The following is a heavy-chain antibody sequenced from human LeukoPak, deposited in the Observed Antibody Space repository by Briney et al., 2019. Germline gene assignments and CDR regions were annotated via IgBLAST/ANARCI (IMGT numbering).Heavy chain of an antibody. CDR3: ARTNWNDPRFDY. V-gene: IGHV1-69*13. Sequence: SVKVSCKASGYTFTSYGISWVRQAPGQGLEWMGGIIPIFGTANYAQKFQGRVTITADESTSTAYMELSSLRSEDTAVYYCARTNWNDPRFDYWGQGTLVTVSS. D-gene: IGHD1-1*01. J-gene: IGHJ4*02. CDR1: GYTFTSYG. CDR2: IIPIFGTA.